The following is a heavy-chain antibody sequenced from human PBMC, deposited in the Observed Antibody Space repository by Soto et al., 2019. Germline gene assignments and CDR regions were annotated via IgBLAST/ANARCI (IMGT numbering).Heavy chain of an antibody. CDR2: ISAYNGNT. CDR3: ARDPLPYSTSWYYNWFDP. CDR1: GYTFTSYG. V-gene: IGHV1-18*01. D-gene: IGHD6-13*01. Sequence: QVQLVQSGAEVKKPGASVKVSCKASGYTFTSYGISWVRQAPGQGLEWMGWISAYNGNTNYAQKLQGRVTMTTDTSTTNAYMELRSPRSDDTAVYYCARDPLPYSTSWYYNWFDPWGQGTLVTVSS. J-gene: IGHJ5*02.